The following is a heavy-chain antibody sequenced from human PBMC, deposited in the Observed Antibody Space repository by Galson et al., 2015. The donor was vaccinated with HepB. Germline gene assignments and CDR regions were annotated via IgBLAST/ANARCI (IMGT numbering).Heavy chain of an antibody. CDR2: TESKSDGGTT. Sequence: SLRPSGAASGFPFNNARVTWVRQAPGTGLEWVARTESKSDGGTTDYAAPVKGRFTISRDDSTNTLYLQMNSLKIEDTALYYGATDVPHSVWGSYRYRPDYWGQGTLVTVSS. D-gene: IGHD3-16*02. CDR3: ATDVPHSVWGSYRYRPDY. V-gene: IGHV3-15*04. J-gene: IGHJ4*02. CDR1: GFPFNNAR.